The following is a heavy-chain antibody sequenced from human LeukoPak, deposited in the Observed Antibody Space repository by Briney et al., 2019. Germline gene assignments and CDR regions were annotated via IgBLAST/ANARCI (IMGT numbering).Heavy chain of an antibody. V-gene: IGHV4-34*01. Sequence: TSEALPLTCAVYGGSFSGYYWSWIRQPPGKGLERIGEINHSGSTNYNPSLKSRVTISVDTSKNQFSLKLSSVTAADTAVYYCARGPSRGYYYYYYMDVWGKGTTVTVSS. CDR1: GGSFSGYY. CDR2: INHSGST. D-gene: IGHD5-24*01. CDR3: ARGPSRGYYYYYYMDV. J-gene: IGHJ6*03.